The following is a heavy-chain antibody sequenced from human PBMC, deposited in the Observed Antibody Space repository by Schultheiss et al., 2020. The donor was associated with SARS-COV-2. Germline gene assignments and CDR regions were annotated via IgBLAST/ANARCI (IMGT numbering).Heavy chain of an antibody. J-gene: IGHJ4*02. CDR1: GGSISSGYY. CDR2: IYHSGST. CDR3: ARGRDAPYYFDY. Sequence: SETLSLTCAVSGGSISSGYYWGWIRQPPGKGLEWIGSIYHSGSTYYNPSLKSRVTISVDTSKNQFSLKLSSVTAADTAVYYCARGRDAPYYFDYWGQGTLVTVSS. V-gene: IGHV4-38-2*01.